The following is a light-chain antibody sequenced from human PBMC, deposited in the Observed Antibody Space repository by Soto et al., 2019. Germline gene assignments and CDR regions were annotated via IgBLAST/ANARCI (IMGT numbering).Light chain of an antibody. CDR2: GAS. V-gene: IGKV3-20*01. J-gene: IGKJ2*01. CDR1: QSVDSRY. Sequence: EIVLTQSPGTLSLSPGESATLSCRATQSVDSRYLAWYQQKPGQAPRLLIYGASRRATGIPDRFSGSGSGTDFTLTISRLEPEDFSVYYCQQYGSSPPMHNFGQGTKLEIK. CDR3: QQYGSSPPMHN.